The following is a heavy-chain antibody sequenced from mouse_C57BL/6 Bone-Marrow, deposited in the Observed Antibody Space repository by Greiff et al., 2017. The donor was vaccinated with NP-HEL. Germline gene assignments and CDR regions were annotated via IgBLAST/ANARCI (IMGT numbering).Heavy chain of an antibody. V-gene: IGHV1-69*01. D-gene: IGHD2-3*01. CDR1: GYTFTSYW. Sequence: VQLQQPGAELVMPGASVKLSCKASGYTFTSYWMHWVKQRPGQGLEWIGEIDPSDSYTNYNQKFKGQSTLTVDKSSSTAYMQLSSLTSEDSAVYYCAREGWLLLFAYWGQGTLVTVSA. CDR2: IDPSDSYT. CDR3: AREGWLLLFAY. J-gene: IGHJ3*01.